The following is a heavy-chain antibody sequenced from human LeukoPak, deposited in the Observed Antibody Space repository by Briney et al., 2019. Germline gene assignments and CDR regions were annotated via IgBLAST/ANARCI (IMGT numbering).Heavy chain of an antibody. D-gene: IGHD3-22*01. Sequence: GGSLTHTFAASGFKLSRNGMNWVRQAPGKGLEWVAFIRYDATKKFYGDSVRGRFTISRDDSKNTLYLQMNNLRHEDTAVYFCARDFDDVNGDYYVTPDYWGQGVLVTVSS. CDR3: ARDFDDVNGDYYVTPDY. V-gene: IGHV3-30*02. CDR1: GFKLSRNG. J-gene: IGHJ4*02. CDR2: IRYDATKK.